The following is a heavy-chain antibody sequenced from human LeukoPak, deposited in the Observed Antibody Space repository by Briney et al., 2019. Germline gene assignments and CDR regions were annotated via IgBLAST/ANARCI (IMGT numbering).Heavy chain of an antibody. CDR1: GGSISSGDYY. Sequence: PSETLSFTCTVSGGSISSGDYYWSWIRQPPGKGLEWIGYIYYSGSTYYNPSLKSRVTISVDTSRNQFSLKLSSVTAADTAVYYCARGDSMVRGVIPPYFDYWGQGTLVTVSS. J-gene: IGHJ4*02. CDR2: IYYSGST. V-gene: IGHV4-30-4*01. CDR3: ARGDSMVRGVIPPYFDY. D-gene: IGHD3-10*01.